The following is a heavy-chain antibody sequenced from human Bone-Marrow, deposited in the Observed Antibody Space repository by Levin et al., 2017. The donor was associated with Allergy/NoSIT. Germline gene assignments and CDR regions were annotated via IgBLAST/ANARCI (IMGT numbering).Heavy chain of an antibody. D-gene: IGHD2-15*01. CDR2: FDPEEGGT. CDR1: GQNLGEFS. V-gene: IGHV1-24*01. J-gene: IGHJ4*02. Sequence: GESLKISCKVSGQNLGEFSMQWVRQTPGKGLEWMGGFDPEEGGTVYAQNFQGRLTMTEDTSMDTAYMELRGLRSEDTAVYYCATMLRRILMVEPNEDKGYFRYWGQGTLVIVSS. CDR3: ATMLRRILMVEPNEDKGYFRY.